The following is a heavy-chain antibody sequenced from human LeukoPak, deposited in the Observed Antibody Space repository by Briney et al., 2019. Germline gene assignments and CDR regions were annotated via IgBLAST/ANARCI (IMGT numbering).Heavy chain of an antibody. CDR2: INTNTGNP. D-gene: IGHD3-16*02. Sequence: ASVKVSCKASGYTFTGYYMHWVRQAPGQGLEWMGWINTNTGNPTYAQGFTGRFVFSLDTSVSTAYLQISSLKAEDTAVYYCARDLRGNDYVWGSYPLLDPWGQGTLVTVSS. J-gene: IGHJ5*02. CDR3: ARDLRGNDYVWGSYPLLDP. CDR1: GYTFTGYY. V-gene: IGHV7-4-1*02.